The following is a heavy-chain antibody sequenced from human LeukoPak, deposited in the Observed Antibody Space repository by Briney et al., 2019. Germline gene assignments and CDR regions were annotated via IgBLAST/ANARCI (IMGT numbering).Heavy chain of an antibody. D-gene: IGHD2-2*01. CDR1: GGSISSYY. V-gene: IGHV4-59*12. CDR2: IYHSGST. CDR3: ARAGYCSSTSCYGGDWFDP. Sequence: SETLSLTCTVSGGSISSYYWSWIRQPPGKGLEWIGYIYHSGSTYYNPSLKSRVTISVDRSKNQFSLKLSSVTAADTAVYYCARAGYCSSTSCYGGDWFDPWGQGTLVTVSS. J-gene: IGHJ5*02.